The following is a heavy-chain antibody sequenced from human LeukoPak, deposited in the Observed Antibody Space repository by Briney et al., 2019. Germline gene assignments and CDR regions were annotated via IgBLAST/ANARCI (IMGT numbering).Heavy chain of an antibody. Sequence: GGSLRLFCAASGFTFSSYNMNWVRQAPGKGREWVSYISSIRSTIHYADSVEARFTIYRDNAKNSLYLQMNSLRAEDTAVYYCARSHRSSGYYGDAFDIWGQGTMVTVSS. D-gene: IGHD3-22*01. CDR1: GFTFSSYN. J-gene: IGHJ3*02. CDR2: ISSIRSTI. CDR3: ARSHRSSGYYGDAFDI. V-gene: IGHV3-48*01.